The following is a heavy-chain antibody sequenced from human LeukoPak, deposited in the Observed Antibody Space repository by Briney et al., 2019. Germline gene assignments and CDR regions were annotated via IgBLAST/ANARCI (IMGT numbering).Heavy chain of an antibody. Sequence: SETLSLTCAVYGGSFSGYCWSWIRQPPGKGLEWIGEINHSGSTNYNPSLKSRVTISVDTSKNQFSLKLSSVTAADTAVYYCARYCSGGSCYGLRYFDLWGRGTLVTVSS. CDR3: ARYCSGGSCYGLRYFDL. CDR1: GGSFSGYC. V-gene: IGHV4-34*01. J-gene: IGHJ2*01. CDR2: INHSGST. D-gene: IGHD2-15*01.